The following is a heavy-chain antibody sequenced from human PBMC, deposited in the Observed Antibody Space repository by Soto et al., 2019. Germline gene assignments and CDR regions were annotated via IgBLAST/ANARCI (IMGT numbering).Heavy chain of an antibody. CDR2: IYYSGST. V-gene: IGHV4-31*03. J-gene: IGHJ4*02. Sequence: SETLSLTCTVSGGSISSGGYYWSWIRQHPGKGLEWIGYIYYSGSTYYNPSLKSRVTISVDTSKNQFSLKLSSVTAADTAVYYCARGLYSSSWSLDYWGQGTLVTVSS. D-gene: IGHD6-13*01. CDR3: ARGLYSSSWSLDY. CDR1: GGSISSGGYY.